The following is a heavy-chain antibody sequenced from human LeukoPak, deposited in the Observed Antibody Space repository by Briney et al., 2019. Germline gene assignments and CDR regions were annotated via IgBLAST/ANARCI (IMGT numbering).Heavy chain of an antibody. CDR2: IDPNGGGT. J-gene: IGHJ5*02. CDR3: ARDVDTVVVTDLAS. CDR1: GYTFTDYY. Sequence: GASVKVSCKASGYTFTDYYVHWVRQAPGQGLEWMGWIDPNGGGTNYPQKFQGRVVLTRDTSISTAYMELSSLRSDNTAVYFCARDVDTVVVTDLASWGQGTLVTVSS. D-gene: IGHD2-21*02. V-gene: IGHV1-2*02.